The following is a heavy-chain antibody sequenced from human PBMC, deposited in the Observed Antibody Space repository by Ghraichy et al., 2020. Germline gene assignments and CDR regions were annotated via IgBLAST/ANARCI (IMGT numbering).Heavy chain of an antibody. CDR3: ARVLHPNITMVRGVIIIPPYYYYYMDV. Sequence: SETLSLTCAVSGYSISSGYYWGWIRQPPGKGLEWIGSIYHSGSTYYNPSLKSRVTISVDTSKNQFSLKLSSVTAADTAVYYCARVLHPNITMVRGVIIIPPYYYYYMDVWGKGTTVTVSS. CDR2: IYHSGST. V-gene: IGHV4-38-2*01. D-gene: IGHD3-10*01. J-gene: IGHJ6*03. CDR1: GYSISSGYY.